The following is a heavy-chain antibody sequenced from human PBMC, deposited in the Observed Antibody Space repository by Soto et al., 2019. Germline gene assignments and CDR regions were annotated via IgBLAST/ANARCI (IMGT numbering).Heavy chain of an antibody. V-gene: IGHV1-18*01. CDR3: ARDGAVGGYYYYYYGMDV. D-gene: IGHD6-19*01. J-gene: IGHJ6*02. CDR1: GYTFTSYG. CDR2: ISAYNGNT. Sequence: ASVKVSCKASGYTFTSYGISWVRQAPGQGLEWMGWISAYNGNTNYAQKLQGRVTMTTDTSTSTAYMELRSLRSDDTAVYYCARDGAVGGYYYYYYGMDVWGQGTTVTVSS.